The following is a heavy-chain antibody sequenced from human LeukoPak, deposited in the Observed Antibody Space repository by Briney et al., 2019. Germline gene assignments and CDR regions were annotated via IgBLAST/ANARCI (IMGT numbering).Heavy chain of an antibody. Sequence: GGSLRLSCAASGFTFSSYGMSWVREAPGKGLEWVSGVISSGGSTYYADSVRGRFTISRDNSKNTLYLQMNSLRGEDTAVYYCAKYPRVGSSWSLWYYGMDVWGQGTTITVSS. CDR1: GFTFSSYG. CDR3: AKYPRVGSSWSLWYYGMDV. CDR2: VISSGGST. D-gene: IGHD6-13*01. J-gene: IGHJ6*02. V-gene: IGHV3-23*01.